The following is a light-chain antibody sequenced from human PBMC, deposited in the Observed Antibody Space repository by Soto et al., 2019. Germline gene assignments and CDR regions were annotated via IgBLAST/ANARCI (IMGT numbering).Light chain of an antibody. J-gene: IGKJ1*01. CDR1: QNINAW. Sequence: IQMTQSPSTLSASVGDRVTITSRASQNINAWLAWYQQKPGKAPKLLISDASSLESGVPSRFSGSGSGTEFTLTISGLQPDDFATYYCQHYRLYSPWTFGQGTKVDIK. CDR2: DAS. V-gene: IGKV1-5*01. CDR3: QHYRLYSPWT.